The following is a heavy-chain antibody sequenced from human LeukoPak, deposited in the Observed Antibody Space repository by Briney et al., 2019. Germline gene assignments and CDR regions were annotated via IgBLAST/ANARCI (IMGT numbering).Heavy chain of an antibody. J-gene: IGHJ4*02. CDR1: VGSFSGDS. Sequence: PSGALSLTCVDSVGSFSGDSWSSIRQSPGKGREWVGEIDNNGITNYNPSLKSRVTMSVHTTRKRFSLRLTSESAADTGVYYCARGGGGAKAFYFNYWGQGSLVTVSS. CDR2: IDNNGIT. V-gene: IGHV4-34*01. D-gene: IGHD1-26*01. CDR3: ARGGGGAKAFYFNY.